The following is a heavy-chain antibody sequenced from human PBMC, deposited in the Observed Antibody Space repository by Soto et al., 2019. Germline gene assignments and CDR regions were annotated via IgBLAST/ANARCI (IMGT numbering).Heavy chain of an antibody. J-gene: IGHJ3*02. Sequence: PGGSLRLSCAASGFTFSSYAMHWVRQAPGKGLEYVSAISSNGGSTYYANSVKGRFTISRDNSKNTLYLQMGSLRAEDMAVYYCARVSRTFGTKDAFDIWGQGTMVTVSS. CDR2: ISSNGGST. D-gene: IGHD3-16*01. V-gene: IGHV3-64*01. CDR3: ARVSRTFGTKDAFDI. CDR1: GFTFSSYA.